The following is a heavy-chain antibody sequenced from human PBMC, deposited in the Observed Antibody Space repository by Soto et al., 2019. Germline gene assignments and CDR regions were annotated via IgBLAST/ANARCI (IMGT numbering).Heavy chain of an antibody. Sequence: EVQLLESGGGLVQPGGSLRHSCAASGFTFSRYAMNWVRQAPGKGLEWVSGISGSGGSTYYSDCVKGRFTISRDNTKNTLYKQTNSLRADDTAVYYCEKRTTDWYFDLWGRGTLVTVSS. V-gene: IGHV3-23*01. CDR3: EKRTTDWYFDL. CDR2: ISGSGGST. CDR1: GFTFSRYA. J-gene: IGHJ2*01.